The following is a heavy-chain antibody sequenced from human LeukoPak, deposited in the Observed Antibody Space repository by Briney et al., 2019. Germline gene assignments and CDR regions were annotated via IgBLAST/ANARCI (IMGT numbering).Heavy chain of an antibody. J-gene: IGHJ5*02. D-gene: IGHD5-18*01. CDR2: ISSSGST. CDR1: GDSISSGDYY. CDR3: ASGSGYSYGYWGWFDP. Sequence: MASETLSLTCTVSGDSISSGDYYWSWIRQPAGKGLEWIGRISSSGSTNYNPSLKSRVTISVDTSKNQFSLKLSSVTAADTAVYYCASGSGYSYGYWGWFDPWGQGTLVTVSS. V-gene: IGHV4-61*02.